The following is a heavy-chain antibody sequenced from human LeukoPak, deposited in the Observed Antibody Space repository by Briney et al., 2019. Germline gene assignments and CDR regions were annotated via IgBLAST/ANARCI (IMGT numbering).Heavy chain of an antibody. V-gene: IGHV3-72*01. Sequence: PGGSLRLSCAASGFTFSDHFMDWVRQAPGKGLEWVGRIRNKAYTYITEYAPSVKGRFTISRDDSKNSLYLQMNSLKTEDAAVYYCAKVAGSNGDFSSGYWGQGTLVTASS. CDR3: AKVAGSNGDFSSGY. D-gene: IGHD2-21*01. CDR1: GFTFSDHF. CDR2: IRNKAYTYIT. J-gene: IGHJ4*02.